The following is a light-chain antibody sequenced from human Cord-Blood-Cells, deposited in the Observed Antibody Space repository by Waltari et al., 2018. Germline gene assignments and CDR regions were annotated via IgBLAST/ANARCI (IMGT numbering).Light chain of an antibody. Sequence: QSALTQPASVSGSPGQSITISCTGPSSDVGGYNYVPWYQQHPGKAPKLIIYDVSTRPSGVSNRFSGSKSGNTASLTISGLQAEDEADYYCSSYTSSSSVVFGGGTKLTVL. J-gene: IGLJ2*01. V-gene: IGLV2-14*01. CDR2: DVS. CDR1: SSDVGGYNY. CDR3: SSYTSSSSVV.